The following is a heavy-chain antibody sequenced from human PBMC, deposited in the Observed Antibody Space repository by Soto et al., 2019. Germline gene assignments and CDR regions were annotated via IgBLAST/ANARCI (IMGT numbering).Heavy chain of an antibody. CDR1: GGSISSGDYY. Sequence: QVQLQESGPGLVKPSQTLSLTCTVSGGSISSGDYYWSWIRQPPGKGLEWIGYIYYSGSTYYNPSLTCRVTISVDTSKIQFSLKLSSVTAADTAVYYCASTPPHDYADAFDIWGQGTMVTVSS. V-gene: IGHV4-30-4*01. D-gene: IGHD4-17*01. J-gene: IGHJ3*02. CDR3: ASTPPHDYADAFDI. CDR2: IYYSGST.